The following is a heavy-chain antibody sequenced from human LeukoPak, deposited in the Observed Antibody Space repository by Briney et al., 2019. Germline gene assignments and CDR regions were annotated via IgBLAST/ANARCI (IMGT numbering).Heavy chain of an antibody. V-gene: IGHV1-2*02. D-gene: IGHD6-13*01. CDR2: ISAYNGNT. CDR3: AKAEYSSPRGAFDI. J-gene: IGHJ3*02. Sequence: ASVKVSCEASGYTFTGYYMHWVRQAPGKGLEWMGWISAYNGNTNYAQKFQGRVTMTRDMSTSTVYMELSSLRSEDTAVYYCAKAEYSSPRGAFDIWGQGTMVTVSS. CDR1: GYTFTGYY.